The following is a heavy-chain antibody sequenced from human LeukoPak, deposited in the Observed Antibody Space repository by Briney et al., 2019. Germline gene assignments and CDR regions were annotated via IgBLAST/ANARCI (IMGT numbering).Heavy chain of an antibody. CDR1: GFTFSSYA. V-gene: IGHV3-64*01. CDR2: ISTNGGST. D-gene: IGHD2-2*01. Sequence: SGGSLRLSCAASGFTFSSYAMHWVRQAPGKGLEYVSAISTNGGSTYYANSVKGRFTISRDNSKNTLYLQMGSVRAEDMAVYYCAKDPGGYCSSTSCYYDYWGQGTLVTVSS. CDR3: AKDPGGYCSSTSCYYDY. J-gene: IGHJ4*02.